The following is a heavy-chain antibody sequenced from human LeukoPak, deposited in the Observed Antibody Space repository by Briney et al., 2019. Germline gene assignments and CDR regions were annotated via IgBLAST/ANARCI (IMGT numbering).Heavy chain of an antibody. Sequence: GGSLRHSCAASAFTFSSYSMNWVLQAIGKELEWFSSISSSSSYISYASSVKVRFTISRDNAQNSLYLQMNSLRAEDTAVYYCARTWGYYDILTRYPESMDVWGQGTTVTVSS. V-gene: IGHV3-21*01. CDR3: ARTWGYYDILTRYPESMDV. D-gene: IGHD3-9*01. CDR2: ISSSSSYI. CDR1: AFTFSSYS. J-gene: IGHJ6*02.